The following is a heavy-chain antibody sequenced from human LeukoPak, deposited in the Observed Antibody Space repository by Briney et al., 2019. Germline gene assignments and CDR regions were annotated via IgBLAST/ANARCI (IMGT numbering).Heavy chain of an antibody. CDR3: ERGQRSAAADY. V-gene: IGHV1-2*02. D-gene: IGHD2-15*01. J-gene: IGHJ4*02. CDR2: INPNSGGT. Sequence: GASVKVSCKTSGYSFTDYYMHWVRQAPGQGLEWMGWINPNSGGTSSAQKFQGRVTMTRDTSITTVYMELSRLRSDDTAVYYCERGQRSAAADYWGQGTLVTVSS. CDR1: GYSFTDYY.